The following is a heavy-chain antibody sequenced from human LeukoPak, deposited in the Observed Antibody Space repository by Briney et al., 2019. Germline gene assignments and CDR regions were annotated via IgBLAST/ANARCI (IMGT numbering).Heavy chain of an antibody. V-gene: IGHV3-21*01. CDR1: GFTFSSYS. Sequence: PGGSLRLSCAASGFTFSSYSMNWVSQAPGKGLEWVSSISSSSSYIYYADSVKGRFTISRDNAKNSLYLQMNSLRAEDTAVYYCARAFPDIYYDSSGDAFDIWGQGTMVTVSS. J-gene: IGHJ3*02. CDR3: ARAFPDIYYDSSGDAFDI. CDR2: ISSSSSYI. D-gene: IGHD3-22*01.